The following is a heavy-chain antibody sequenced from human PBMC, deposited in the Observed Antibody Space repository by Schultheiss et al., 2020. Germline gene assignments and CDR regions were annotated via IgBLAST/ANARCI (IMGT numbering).Heavy chain of an antibody. CDR3: ARRVVATIWRGNWFDP. CDR2: IYYSGST. Sequence: SETLSLTCTVSGGSISSYYWSWIRQPPGKGLEWIGYIYYSGSTNYNPSLKSRVTISVDTSKNQFSLKLSSVTAADTAVYYCARRVVATIWRGNWFDPWGQGTLVTVSS. J-gene: IGHJ5*02. D-gene: IGHD5-12*01. V-gene: IGHV4-59*01. CDR1: GGSISSYY.